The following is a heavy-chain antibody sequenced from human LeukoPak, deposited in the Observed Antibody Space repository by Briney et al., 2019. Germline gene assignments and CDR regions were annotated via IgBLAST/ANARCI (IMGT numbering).Heavy chain of an antibody. Sequence: GGSLRLSCAASGFTFSSYGMHWVRQAPGKGLEWVAVISYDGSNKYYADSVKGRFTISRDHSKNTLYLQMNSLRAEDTAVYYCAKDQPDYYDSSGYEYYFDYWGQGTLVTVSS. J-gene: IGHJ4*02. D-gene: IGHD3-22*01. CDR1: GFTFSSYG. V-gene: IGHV3-30*18. CDR3: AKDQPDYYDSSGYEYYFDY. CDR2: ISYDGSNK.